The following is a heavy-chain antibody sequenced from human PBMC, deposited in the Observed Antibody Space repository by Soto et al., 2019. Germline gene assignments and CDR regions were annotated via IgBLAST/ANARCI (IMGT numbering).Heavy chain of an antibody. CDR2: IWYDGSNK. J-gene: IGHJ6*02. CDR1: GFTFSSYG. CDR3: ARGRGPPSAGSSTPRCYYYYGMDV. V-gene: IGHV3-33*01. D-gene: IGHD6-6*01. Sequence: GGSLRLSCAASGFTFSSYGMHWVRQAPGKGLEWVAVIWYDGSNKYYADSVKGRFTISRDNSKNTLYLQMNSLRAEDTAVYYCARGRGPPSAGSSTPRCYYYYGMDVWGQGTTVTVSS.